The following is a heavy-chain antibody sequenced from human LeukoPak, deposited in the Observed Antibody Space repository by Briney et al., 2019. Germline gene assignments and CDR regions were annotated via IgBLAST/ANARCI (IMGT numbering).Heavy chain of an antibody. CDR1: GFTFSSCG. CDR3: ARTVGATNY. Sequence: GGSLRLSCAASGFTFSSCGMHWVRQAPGKGLEWVAVISYDGSNKYYADSVKGRFTISRDNAKNSLYLQMNSLRAEDTAVYYCARTVGATNYWGQGTLVTVSS. CDR2: ISYDGSNK. J-gene: IGHJ4*02. D-gene: IGHD1-26*01. V-gene: IGHV3-30*03.